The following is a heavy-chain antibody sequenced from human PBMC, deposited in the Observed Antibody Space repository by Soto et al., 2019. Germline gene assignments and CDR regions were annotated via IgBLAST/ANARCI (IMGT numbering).Heavy chain of an antibody. CDR3: AGGGRVTKVLDY. D-gene: IGHD4-17*01. Sequence: ASVKVSCKASGYIFSTYAMFWVRQAPGQRLEWMGWINTGNGNTKYSQKFRDRVTFTRDTSANTAYMELSSLRSEDTAVYYCAGGGRVTKVLDYWGQGTLVTVSS. CDR2: INTGNGNT. V-gene: IGHV1-3*04. J-gene: IGHJ4*02. CDR1: GYIFSTYA.